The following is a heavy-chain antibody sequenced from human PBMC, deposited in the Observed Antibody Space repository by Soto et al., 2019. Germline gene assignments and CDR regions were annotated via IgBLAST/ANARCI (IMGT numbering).Heavy chain of an antibody. D-gene: IGHD2-2*01. CDR2: IIPIFGTA. V-gene: IGHV1-69*06. CDR3: ARVIVVVPAAKGYYYYGMDV. Sequence: SVKVSCKASGGTFSSYAISWVRQAPGQGLEWMGGIIPIFGTANYAQKFQGRVTITADKSTSTAYMELSSLRSEDTAVYYCARVIVVVPAAKGYYYYGMDVWGQGTTVTAP. J-gene: IGHJ6*02. CDR1: GGTFSSYA.